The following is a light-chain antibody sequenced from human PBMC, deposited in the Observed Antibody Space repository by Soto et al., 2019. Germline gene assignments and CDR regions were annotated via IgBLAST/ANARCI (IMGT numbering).Light chain of an antibody. CDR1: SSDVGDYNY. J-gene: IGLJ3*02. CDR3: CSGAGTYIWV. CDR2: DVS. V-gene: IGLV2-11*01. Sequence: QSALTQPRSVSGSPGQSITISCTATSSDVGDYNYVSWYQQHPGKVPKLMIYDVSKRPSGVPDRFSGSKSGNTASLTISGVQAEDEADYYCCSGAGTYIWVFGGGTKLTVL.